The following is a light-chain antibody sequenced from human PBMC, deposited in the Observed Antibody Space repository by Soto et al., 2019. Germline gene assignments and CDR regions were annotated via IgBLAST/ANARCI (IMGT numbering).Light chain of an antibody. V-gene: IGLV2-23*02. CDR3: CSFAGSPMWV. CDR1: SNDVGSYNH. CDR2: EVN. Sequence: QSALTQPASVSGSLGQSITISCTGTSNDVGSYNHVSWYPQHPGKVPKVMIYEVNKRPSGVSNRFSGSKSGNTASLTISGLQAEDEADYYCCSFAGSPMWVLGGGTKLTVL. J-gene: IGLJ3*02.